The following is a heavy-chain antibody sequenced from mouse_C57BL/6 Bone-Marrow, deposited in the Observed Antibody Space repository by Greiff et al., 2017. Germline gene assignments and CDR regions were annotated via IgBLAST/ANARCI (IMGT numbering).Heavy chain of an antibody. V-gene: IGHV5-16*01. Sequence: DVKLVESEGGLVQPGSSMKLSCTASGFTFSDYYMAWVRQVPEKGLEWVANINYDGSSTYYLDSLKSRFIISRDNAKNILYLQMSSLKSEDTATYYCARADYSWFAYWGQGTLVTVSA. CDR2: INYDGSST. CDR1: GFTFSDYY. D-gene: IGHD2-4*01. J-gene: IGHJ3*01. CDR3: ARADYSWFAY.